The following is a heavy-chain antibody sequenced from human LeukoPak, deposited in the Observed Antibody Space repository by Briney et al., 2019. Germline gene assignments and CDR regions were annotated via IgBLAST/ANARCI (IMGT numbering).Heavy chain of an antibody. Sequence: ASVKVSCKASGYTFTSYGLSWVRQAPGQGLEWTGRICAYNGNTNYAQQLQGRVTMTTDTSTSTAYMELRSLRYDDTAVYYCARDRVSYYYDSSGYQTLAYFDYWGQGTLVTVSS. V-gene: IGHV1-18*01. CDR1: GYTFTSYG. CDR2: ICAYNGNT. CDR3: ARDRVSYYYDSSGYQTLAYFDY. D-gene: IGHD3-22*01. J-gene: IGHJ4*02.